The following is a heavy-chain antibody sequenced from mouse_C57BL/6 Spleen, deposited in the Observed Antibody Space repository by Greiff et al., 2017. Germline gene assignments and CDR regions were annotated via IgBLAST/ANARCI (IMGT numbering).Heavy chain of an antibody. J-gene: IGHJ4*01. CDR3: AREGYGNYYAMGY. V-gene: IGHV5-16*01. Sequence: EVKLMESEGGLVQPGSSMKLSCTASGFTFSDYYMAWVRQVPEKGLEWVANINYDGSSTYYLDSLKSRFIISRDNAKNILYLQMSSLKSEDTATYYCAREGYGNYYAMGYWGQGASGPVS. CDR1: GFTFSDYY. CDR2: INYDGSST. D-gene: IGHD2-10*02.